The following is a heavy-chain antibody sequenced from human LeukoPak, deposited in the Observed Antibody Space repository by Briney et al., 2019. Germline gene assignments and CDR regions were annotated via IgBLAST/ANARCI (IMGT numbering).Heavy chain of an antibody. CDR3: ARDLGLRGST. D-gene: IGHD5-12*01. CDR1: GLTFSNSW. J-gene: IGHJ5*02. CDR2: MYGDMRGI. Sequence: GGSLRLPCEASGLTFSNSWMHWVRQIPGKGLVWVSRMYGDMRGISYADSVKGRFTISRDNAKNTVYLQMNSLRGEDTAVYYCARDLGLRGSTWGQGTLVTVSS. V-gene: IGHV3-74*01.